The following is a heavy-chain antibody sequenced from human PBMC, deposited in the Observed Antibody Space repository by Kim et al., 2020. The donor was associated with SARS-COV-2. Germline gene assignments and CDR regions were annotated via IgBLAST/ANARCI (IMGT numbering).Heavy chain of an antibody. V-gene: IGHV5-10-1*01. CDR3: ARRIVVVPAANHAGNYYYGMDV. Sequence: GESLKISCKGSGYSFTSYWISWVRQMPGKGLEWMGRIDPSDSYTNYSPSFQGHVTISADKSISTAYLQWSSLKASDTAMYYCARRIVVVPAANHAGNYYYGMDVWGQGTTVTVSS. J-gene: IGHJ6*02. CDR1: GYSFTSYW. CDR2: IDPSDSYT. D-gene: IGHD2-2*01.